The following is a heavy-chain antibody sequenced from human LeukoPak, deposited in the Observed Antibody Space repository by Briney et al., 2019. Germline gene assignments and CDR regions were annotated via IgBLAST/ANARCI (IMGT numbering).Heavy chain of an antibody. D-gene: IGHD4-11*01. CDR3: ASPSEYSNYYFDY. CDR1: GCSISSGYY. CDR2: IYHSGST. Sequence: SETVSLTCTVSGCSISSGYYWGWSRQPPGKGLELSGNIYHSGSTYYNPTLQSRVTITVDTSKNQFYLKLSSVTAADTTVYYFASPSEYSNYYFDYWGQGTLVTVSS. J-gene: IGHJ4*02. V-gene: IGHV4-38-2*02.